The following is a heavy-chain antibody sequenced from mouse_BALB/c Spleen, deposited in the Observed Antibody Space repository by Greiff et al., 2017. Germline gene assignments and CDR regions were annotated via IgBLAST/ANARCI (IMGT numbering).Heavy chain of an antibody. J-gene: IGHJ2*01. D-gene: IGHD2-3*01. CDR1: GYTFTNYW. CDR2: IYPGGGYT. Sequence: QVQLQQSGAELVRPGTSVKISCKASGYTFTNYWLGWVKQRPGHGLEWIGDIYPGGGYTNYNEKFKGKATLTADTSSSTAYMQLSSLTSEDTAVYYCAFDGYYDYFDYWGQGTTLTVSS. V-gene: IGHV1-63*02. CDR3: AFDGYYDYFDY.